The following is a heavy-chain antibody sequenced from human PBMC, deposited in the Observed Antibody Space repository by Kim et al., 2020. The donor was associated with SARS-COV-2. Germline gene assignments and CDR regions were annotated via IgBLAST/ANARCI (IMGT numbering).Heavy chain of an antibody. V-gene: IGHV3-30-3*01. CDR1: GFTFSNSH. CDR3: AREGGSSGRAGYFDY. J-gene: IGHJ4*02. CDR2: LSNDGSIH. Sequence: GGSLRLSCVASGFTFSNSHMHWVRQAPGKGLEWVAVLSNDGSIHLYADSVKGRFTVSTDNSKRTLFLQMNTLRPEDTAVYFCAREGGSSGRAGYFDYWGQGTLVTVSS. D-gene: IGHD6-19*01.